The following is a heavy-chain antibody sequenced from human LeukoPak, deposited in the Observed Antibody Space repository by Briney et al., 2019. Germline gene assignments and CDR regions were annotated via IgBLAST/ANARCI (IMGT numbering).Heavy chain of an antibody. J-gene: IGHJ4*02. D-gene: IGHD5-24*01. CDR3: ARTMAF. Sequence: GGSLRLSCTASGFTFSSYEMNWVRQAPEKGLEWVSDISSSGSPIYYADSVKGRFTVSRDNAKNSLYLQMSSLRAEDTAVYYCARTMAFWGQGTLVAASS. CDR1: GFTFSSYE. V-gene: IGHV3-48*03. CDR2: ISSSGSPI.